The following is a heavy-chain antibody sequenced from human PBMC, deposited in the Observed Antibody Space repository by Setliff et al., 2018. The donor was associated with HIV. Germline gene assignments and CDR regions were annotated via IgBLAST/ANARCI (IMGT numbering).Heavy chain of an antibody. CDR1: GYTFSTAD. J-gene: IGHJ3*02. D-gene: IGHD2-2*02. CDR2: MKPSTGDT. CDR3: ARDNTAFDI. V-gene: IGHV1-8*02. Sequence: GASVKVSCKASGYTFSTADINWVRQASGQGLEWMGWMKPSTGDTGFAHKFQGRVTMTRDTSTSTIYMELNSLTSEDTAVYYCARDNTAFDIWGQGTMVTVSS.